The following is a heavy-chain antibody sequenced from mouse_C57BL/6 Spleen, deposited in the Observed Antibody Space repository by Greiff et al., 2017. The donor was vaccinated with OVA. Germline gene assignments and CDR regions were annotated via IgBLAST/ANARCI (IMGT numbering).Heavy chain of an antibody. V-gene: IGHV1-74*01. CDR1: GYTFTSYW. D-gene: IGHD2-4*01. Sequence: VQLQQPGAELVKPGASVKVSCKASGYTFTSYWMHWVKQRPGQGLEWIGRIHPSDSDTNYNQKFKGKATLTVDKSSSTAYMQLSSLTSEDSAVYYCANPYDYDEGFAYWGQGTLVTVSA. J-gene: IGHJ3*01. CDR2: IHPSDSDT. CDR3: ANPYDYDEGFAY.